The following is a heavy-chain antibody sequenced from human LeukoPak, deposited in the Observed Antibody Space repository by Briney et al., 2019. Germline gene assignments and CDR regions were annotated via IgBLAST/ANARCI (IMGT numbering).Heavy chain of an antibody. J-gene: IGHJ3*02. CDR1: GYSISSGYY. Sequence: KPSETLSLTCTVSGYSISSGYYWGWIRQPPGKGLEWIGSIYHSGSTNYNPSLKSRVTMSVDTSKNQFSLKLSSVTAADTAVYYCAREGDIVVVVAATPMDAFDIWGQGTMVTVSS. V-gene: IGHV4-38-2*02. CDR2: IYHSGST. CDR3: AREGDIVVVVAATPMDAFDI. D-gene: IGHD2-15*01.